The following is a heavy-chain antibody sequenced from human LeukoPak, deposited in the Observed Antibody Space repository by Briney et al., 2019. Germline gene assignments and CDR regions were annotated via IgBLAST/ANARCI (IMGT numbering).Heavy chain of an antibody. V-gene: IGHV4-34*01. CDR2: INHSGST. CDR1: GGSFSGYY. CDR3: ARDATGMGNYFDY. D-gene: IGHD3-10*01. J-gene: IGHJ4*02. Sequence: SETLSLTCAVYGGSFSGYYWSWIRQPPGKGLEWIGEINHSGSTDYNPSLKSRVTISVDTSKSQFSLKLSSVTAADTAVYYCARDATGMGNYFDYWGQGTLVTVSS.